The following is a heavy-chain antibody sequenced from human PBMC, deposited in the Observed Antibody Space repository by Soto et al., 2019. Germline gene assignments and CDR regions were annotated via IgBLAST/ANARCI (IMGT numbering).Heavy chain of an antibody. CDR3: SRVERRTARNIIDAFGI. D-gene: IGHD2-21*02. CDR2: MSHSGGT. Sequence: QEQLQQWGAGLLKPSETLSLTCAVYGGFVSSGNYYWSWIRQPPGKGLEWIGGMSHSGGTHFNPSLKSRGTISVDTSKTQFSLKMSSATATDTAPYYCSRVERRTARNIIDAFGIWGPGTMVTVSS. CDR1: GGFVSSGNYY. V-gene: IGHV4-34*01. J-gene: IGHJ3*02.